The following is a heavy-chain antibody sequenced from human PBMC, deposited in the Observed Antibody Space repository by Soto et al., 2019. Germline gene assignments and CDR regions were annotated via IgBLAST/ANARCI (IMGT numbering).Heavy chain of an antibody. CDR1: GFTFSSYS. J-gene: IGHJ6*02. Sequence: VGSLRLSCAASGFTFSSYSMNWVRQAPGKGLEWVSYISSSSSTIYYADSVKGRFTISRDNAKNSLYLQMNSLRDEDTAVYYCARPLGYCSGGSCYSLSSTYYYGMDVWGQGTTVTVSS. D-gene: IGHD2-15*01. CDR2: ISSSSSTI. V-gene: IGHV3-48*02. CDR3: ARPLGYCSGGSCYSLSSTYYYGMDV.